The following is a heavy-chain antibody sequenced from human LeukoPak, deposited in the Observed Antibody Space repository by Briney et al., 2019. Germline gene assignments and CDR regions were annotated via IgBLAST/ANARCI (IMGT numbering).Heavy chain of an antibody. CDR3: ARERGSSWYIGADYFDY. CDR2: ISSSSSYI. CDR1: GFTFSTYS. D-gene: IGHD6-13*01. J-gene: IGHJ4*02. V-gene: IGHV3-21*04. Sequence: GGSLRLSCAASGFTFSTYSMNWVRQAPGKGLEWDSSISSSSSYIYYADSVKGRFTISRDNAKNSLSLQMNSLRAEDTAVYYCARERGSSWYIGADYFDYWGQGTLVTVSS.